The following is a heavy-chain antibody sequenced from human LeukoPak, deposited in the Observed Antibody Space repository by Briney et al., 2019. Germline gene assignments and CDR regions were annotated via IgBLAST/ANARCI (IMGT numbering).Heavy chain of an antibody. CDR1: GGTFSSYG. CDR3: ARGGYGRVDYHLAY. CDR2: VIPILDIS. Sequence: SVTVSCKASGGTFSSYGITWVRQAPGQGIEWMGRVIPILDISNYAQMFQDRVTITADKSTSTAYMELSSLRSEDTAVYYCARGGYGRVDYHLAYWGQGTLVTVSS. J-gene: IGHJ4*02. V-gene: IGHV1-69*04. D-gene: IGHD4-11*01.